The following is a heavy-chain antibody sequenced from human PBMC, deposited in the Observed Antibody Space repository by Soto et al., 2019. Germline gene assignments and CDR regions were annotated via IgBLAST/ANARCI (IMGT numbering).Heavy chain of an antibody. CDR3: AMQYCSSTSCYRDY. Sequence: QVQLVQSGAEVKKPGSSVKVSCKASGGTFSSYTISWVRQAPGQGLEWMGRIIPNLGIANYAQKCQGRVTITADKSTSTAYMELSSLRSEDTAVYYSAMQYCSSTSCYRDYWGQGTLVTVSS. V-gene: IGHV1-69*02. CDR2: IIPNLGIA. J-gene: IGHJ4*02. CDR1: GGTFSSYT. D-gene: IGHD2-2*02.